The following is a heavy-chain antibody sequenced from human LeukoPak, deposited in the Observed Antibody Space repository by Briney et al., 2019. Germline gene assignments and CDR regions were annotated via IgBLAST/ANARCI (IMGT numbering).Heavy chain of an antibody. Sequence: SETLSLTCAVYGGSFSGYYWSWIRQPPGKGLEWIGEINHSGSTNYSPSLKSRVTISVDTSKNQFSLKLSSVTAADTAVYYCARSGYSSSWYRVDYWGQGTLVTVSS. CDR1: GGSFSGYY. V-gene: IGHV4-34*01. J-gene: IGHJ4*02. CDR2: INHSGST. CDR3: ARSGYSSSWYRVDY. D-gene: IGHD6-13*01.